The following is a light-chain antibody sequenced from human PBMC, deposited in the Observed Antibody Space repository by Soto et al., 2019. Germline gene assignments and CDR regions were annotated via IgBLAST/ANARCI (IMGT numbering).Light chain of an antibody. V-gene: IGKV3-15*01. Sequence: EIVMTQSPATLSVSPGERATLSCRASQNVNSNLAWYQQKPGQAPKLLIYGASTRATDIPARFSGSGSGTEFTLTISSLQSEDFAIYYCHQYNNWPLTFGGGTKVEIK. J-gene: IGKJ4*01. CDR1: QNVNSN. CDR2: GAS. CDR3: HQYNNWPLT.